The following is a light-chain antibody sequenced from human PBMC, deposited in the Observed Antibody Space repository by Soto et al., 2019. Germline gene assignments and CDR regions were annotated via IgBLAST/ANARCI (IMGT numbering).Light chain of an antibody. CDR3: VLYMGGGISV. CDR1: SGSVSTGYY. V-gene: IGLV8-61*01. J-gene: IGLJ3*02. CDR2: NTN. Sequence: QTVVTQEPSFSVSPGGTVTLTCGLSSGSVSTGYYPSWYQQTPGQPPRTLIYNTNTRSSGVPGRFSGSILGNKAALTITGAQADDESDYYCVLYMGGGISVFGGGTQLTVL.